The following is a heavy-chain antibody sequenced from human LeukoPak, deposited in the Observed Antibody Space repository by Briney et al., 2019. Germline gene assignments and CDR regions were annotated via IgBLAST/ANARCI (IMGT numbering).Heavy chain of an antibody. Sequence: PGGSLRLSCAASGFTFSSYAMHWVRQAPGKGLEWVSSISSSSSYIYYADSVKGRFTISRDNAKNSLYLQMNSLRAEDTAVYYCARAESYYGSGSTSDPYYYYYYGMDVWGQGTTVTVSS. V-gene: IGHV3-21*01. CDR1: GFTFSSYA. J-gene: IGHJ6*02. CDR2: ISSSSSYI. D-gene: IGHD3-10*01. CDR3: ARAESYYGSGSTSDPYYYYYYGMDV.